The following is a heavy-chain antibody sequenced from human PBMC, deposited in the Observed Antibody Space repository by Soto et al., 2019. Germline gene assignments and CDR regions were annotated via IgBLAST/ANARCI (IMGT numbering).Heavy chain of an antibody. V-gene: IGHV3-74*03. D-gene: IGHD1-1*01. CDR3: AMALTITNYFDY. Sequence: EVHLVESGGGLVQPGGSLRLSCAASGFTFSNHWMYWVRQTPGKGLVWVARIKTDGSGTTFADSEKGRFTISRDNAKNTLYLQMNSLRAEDTAVYYCAMALTITNYFDYWGQGTLVTVSS. CDR1: GFTFSNHW. J-gene: IGHJ4*02. CDR2: IKTDGSGT.